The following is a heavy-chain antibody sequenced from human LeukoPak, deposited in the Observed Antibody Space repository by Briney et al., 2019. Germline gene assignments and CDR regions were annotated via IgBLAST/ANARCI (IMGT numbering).Heavy chain of an antibody. Sequence: SGTLSLTCAVSGGSVTSTNWWTWVRQPPGKGLEWIGEVHLGGRTNYNPSLTGRLTLSVDLYENHISLKLTSVTAADTAVYYCAREGGFYRPLDYLGQGTLVTVSS. D-gene: IGHD3-3*01. J-gene: IGHJ4*02. CDR1: GGSVTSTNW. V-gene: IGHV4-4*02. CDR2: VHLGGRT. CDR3: AREGGFYRPLDY.